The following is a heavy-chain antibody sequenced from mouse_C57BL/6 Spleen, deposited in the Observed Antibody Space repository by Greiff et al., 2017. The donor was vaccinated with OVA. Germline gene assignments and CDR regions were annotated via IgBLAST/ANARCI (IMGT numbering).Heavy chain of an antibody. V-gene: IGHV1-50*01. Sequence: VQLQQPGAELVKPGASVKLSCEASGYTFTSYWMQWVKQRPGQGLEWIGEIDPSDSYTNYNQKFKGKATLTVDTSSSTAYMQLSSLTSEDSAVYYCARKEDYWGQGTSVTVSS. CDR1: GYTFTSYW. CDR3: ARKEDY. CDR2: IDPSDSYT. J-gene: IGHJ4*01.